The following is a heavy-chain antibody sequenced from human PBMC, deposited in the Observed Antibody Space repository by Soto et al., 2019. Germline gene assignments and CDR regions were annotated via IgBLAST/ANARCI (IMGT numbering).Heavy chain of an antibody. CDR3: AIFEWGGVVMDY. Sequence: GASVKVSCKASGYTFTCYDINWVRTATLQGLEWMVWLNPNSGNTGYAQKFQGRVTMTRNTSISTAHMELSSLRSEDTAVYYCAIFEWGGVVMDYWGQGTLVTVSS. J-gene: IGHJ4*02. D-gene: IGHD3-3*01. V-gene: IGHV1-8*01. CDR2: LNPNSGNT. CDR1: GYTFTCYD.